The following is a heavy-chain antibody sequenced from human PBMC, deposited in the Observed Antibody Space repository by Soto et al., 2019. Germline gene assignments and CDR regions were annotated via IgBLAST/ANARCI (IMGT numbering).Heavy chain of an antibody. J-gene: IGHJ4*02. CDR2: IYYSGST. V-gene: IGHV4-59*08. CDR3: ARQPRILAGYSGNFDY. Sequence: SETLSLTCTVSGGSISSYYWSWIRQPPGKGLEWIGYIYYSGSTNYNPSLKSRVTISVDTSKNQFSLKLSSVTAADTAVYYCARQPRILAGYSGNFDYWGKGAVVTVYS. D-gene: IGHD3-9*01. CDR1: GGSISSYY.